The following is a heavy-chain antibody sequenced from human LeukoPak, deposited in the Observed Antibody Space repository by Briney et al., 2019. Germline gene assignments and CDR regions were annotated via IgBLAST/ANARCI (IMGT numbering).Heavy chain of an antibody. CDR1: GGSISRYY. V-gene: IGHV4-59*01. Sequence: SGTLSLTCTVSGGSISRYYWSWIRQPPGKGLEWIGYIYYSGSTNYNPSLKSRVTISIDTSKNQFSLRLSSVTAADTAVYYCAGDPGITIFGVVTHDAFDIWGQGTMVTVSS. CDR3: AGDPGITIFGVVTHDAFDI. D-gene: IGHD3-3*01. J-gene: IGHJ3*02. CDR2: IYYSGST.